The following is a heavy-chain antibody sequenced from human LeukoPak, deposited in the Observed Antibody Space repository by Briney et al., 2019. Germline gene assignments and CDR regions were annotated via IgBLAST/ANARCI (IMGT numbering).Heavy chain of an antibody. Sequence: SETLSLTCAVSGYSISSDYYWGWIRQPPGKGLEWIGSIYHSGSTYYNPSLKSRVTISVDTSKNQFSLKLSSVTAADTAVYYCARLSTSRPIGWFDPWGQGTLVTVSS. V-gene: IGHV4-38-2*01. CDR3: ARLSTSRPIGWFDP. CDR1: GYSISSDYY. J-gene: IGHJ5*02. CDR2: IYHSGST. D-gene: IGHD2-2*01.